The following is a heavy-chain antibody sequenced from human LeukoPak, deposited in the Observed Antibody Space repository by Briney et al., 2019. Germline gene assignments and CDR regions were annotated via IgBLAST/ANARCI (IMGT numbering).Heavy chain of an antibody. D-gene: IGHD2-15*01. Sequence: GGSLRLSCAASGFTFSSYSMNWVRQAPGKGLEWVSSISSSSSYIYYADSVKGRFTISRDNAKNSLYLQMNSLRAEDTAVYYCARYCSGGCYSGLDYWGQGTLVTVPS. CDR1: GFTFSSYS. CDR3: ARYCSGGCYSGLDY. CDR2: ISSSSSYI. V-gene: IGHV3-21*01. J-gene: IGHJ4*02.